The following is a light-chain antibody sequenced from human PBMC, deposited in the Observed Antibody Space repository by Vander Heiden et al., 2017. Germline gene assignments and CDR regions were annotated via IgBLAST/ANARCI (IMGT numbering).Light chain of an antibody. CDR1: QSISSY. CDR2: AAS. CDR3: QQSDSTPGT. Sequence: DIQMTQSPSSLSASVGDRVTITCRASQSISSYLNWYQQKPGKAPKLLIYAASSLQSGVPSRCSGSGSGTDFTLTISRLQPEDFATYYCQQSDSTPGTFGQGTKVEIK. V-gene: IGKV1-39*01. J-gene: IGKJ1*01.